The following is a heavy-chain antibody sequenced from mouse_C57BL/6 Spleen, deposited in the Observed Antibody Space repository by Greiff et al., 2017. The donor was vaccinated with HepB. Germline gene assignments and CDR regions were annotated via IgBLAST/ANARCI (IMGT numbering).Heavy chain of an antibody. CDR1: GYTFTGYW. Sequence: QVHVKQSGAELMKPGASVKLSCKATGYTFTGYWIEWVKQRPGHGLEWIGEILPGSGSTNYNEKFKGKATFTADTSSNTAYMQLSSLTTEDSAIYYCARPGFLITTVVAHWYFDVWGTGTTVTVSS. D-gene: IGHD1-1*01. J-gene: IGHJ1*03. V-gene: IGHV1-9*01. CDR3: ARPGFLITTVVAHWYFDV. CDR2: ILPGSGST.